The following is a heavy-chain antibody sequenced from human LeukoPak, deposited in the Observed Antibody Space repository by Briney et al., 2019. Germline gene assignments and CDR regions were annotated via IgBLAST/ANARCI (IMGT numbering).Heavy chain of an antibody. CDR2: IIPIFGTA. CDR3: ARGVTLGRQFDY. CDR1: GGTFSSYA. D-gene: IGHD4-23*01. Sequence: KVSCKSSGGTFSSYAISWVRQAPGQGLEWMGGIIPIFGTANYAQKFQGRVTITTDESTSTVYMELSSLRSEDTAVYYCARGVTLGRQFDYWGQGTLVTVSS. J-gene: IGHJ4*02. V-gene: IGHV1-69*05.